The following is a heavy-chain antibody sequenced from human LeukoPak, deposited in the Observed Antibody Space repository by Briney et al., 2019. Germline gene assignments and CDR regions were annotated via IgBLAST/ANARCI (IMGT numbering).Heavy chain of an antibody. J-gene: IGHJ3*01. CDR2: IKQDGSEK. CDR1: GFTFGSYS. V-gene: IGHV3-7*01. Sequence: GGSLRLSCAASGFTFGSYSMSWVRQAPGKGLEWVANIKQDGSEKYYVDSVKGRFTISRDNAKNSLYLQMNSLRAEDTAVYYCARDPGIQLWPGAFGVWGQGTMVTVSS. D-gene: IGHD5-18*01. CDR3: ARDPGIQLWPGAFGV.